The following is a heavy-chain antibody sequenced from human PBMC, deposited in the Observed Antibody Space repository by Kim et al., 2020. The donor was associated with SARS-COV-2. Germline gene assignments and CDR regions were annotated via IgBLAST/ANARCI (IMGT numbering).Heavy chain of an antibody. D-gene: IGHD6-13*01. CDR2: IYYSGST. CDR3: ARDYRIAAAQ. Sequence: SETLSLTCTVSGGSISSSSYYWGWIRQPPGKGLEWIGSIYYSGSTYYNPSLKSRVTISVDTSKNQFSLKLSSVTAADTAVYYCARDYRIAAAQWGQGTLVTVSS. CDR1: GGSISSSSYY. J-gene: IGHJ4*02. V-gene: IGHV4-39*07.